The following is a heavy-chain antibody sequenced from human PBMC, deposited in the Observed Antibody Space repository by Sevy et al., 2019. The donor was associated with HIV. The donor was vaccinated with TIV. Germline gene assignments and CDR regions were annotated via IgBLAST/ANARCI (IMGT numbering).Heavy chain of an antibody. D-gene: IGHD1-26*01. CDR1: GYTFSTYY. V-gene: IGHV1-46*01. J-gene: IGHJ6*02. CDR3: ARDRDVSGNYLEYFYYAMDV. Sequence: ASLKVSCKTSGYTFSTYYIYWVRQAPGQGLEWIGIFDPTGGSRSYAQRFQGRLTMTGDTSTSTAYMELSSLTSEDTAVYYCARDRDVSGNYLEYFYYAMDVWGQGTTVTVSS. CDR2: FDPTGGSR.